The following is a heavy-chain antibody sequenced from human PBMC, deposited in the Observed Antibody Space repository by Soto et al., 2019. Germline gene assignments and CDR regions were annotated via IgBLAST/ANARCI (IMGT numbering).Heavy chain of an antibody. CDR3: ARPMGDLYYGMDV. J-gene: IGHJ6*02. Sequence: SLTPTLSGGSLSTSRYSWDWIRQSPGRGLDWIGTIYYTETTSSNPSLKGRVTISVDTYKNQFSLELPSVTAADTAVYYCARPMGDLYYGMDVWGQGTSVTVSS. CDR1: GGSLSTSRYS. D-gene: IGHD2-21*01. CDR2: IYYTETT. V-gene: IGHV4-39*01.